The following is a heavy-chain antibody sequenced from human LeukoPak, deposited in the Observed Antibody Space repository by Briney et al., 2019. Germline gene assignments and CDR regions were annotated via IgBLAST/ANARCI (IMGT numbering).Heavy chain of an antibody. D-gene: IGHD3-22*01. J-gene: IGHJ4*02. CDR3: ARVSGYYDSSGYYPKKYYFDY. Sequence: SETLSLTCTVSGGSIRNHYWSWIRQPAGKGLEWIGRIHTSGSTNYSPSLKSRVTISVDTSKNQFSLKLSSVTAADTAVYYCARVSGYYDSSGYYPKKYYFDYWGQGTLVTVSS. V-gene: IGHV4-4*07. CDR1: GGSIRNHY. CDR2: IHTSGST.